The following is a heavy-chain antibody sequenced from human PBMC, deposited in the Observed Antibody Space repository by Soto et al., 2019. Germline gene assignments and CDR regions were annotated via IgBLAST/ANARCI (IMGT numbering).Heavy chain of an antibody. J-gene: IGHJ6*02. CDR3: ARNVLLWFGEPPSPNYYGMDV. V-gene: IGHV1-18*01. CDR2: ISAYNGNT. CDR1: GYTFTIYC. Sequence: ASVKVSCKASGYTFTIYCISWVRQAPGQGLEWMGWISAYNGNTNYAQKLQGRVTMTTDTSTSTAYMELRSLRSDDTAVYYCARNVLLWFGEPPSPNYYGMDVWGQGTTVTVSS. D-gene: IGHD3-10*01.